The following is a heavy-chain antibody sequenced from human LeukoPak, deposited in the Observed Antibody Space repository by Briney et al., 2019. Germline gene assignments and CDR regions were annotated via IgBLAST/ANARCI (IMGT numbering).Heavy chain of an antibody. V-gene: IGHV4-34*01. CDR3: ARGVFRGYYGSGSYYNRNWFDP. Sequence: PSETLSPTCAVYGGSFSGYYWSWIRQPPGKGLEWIGEINHSGSTNYNPSLKSRVTISVDTSKNQFSLKLSSVTAADTAVYYCARGVFRGYYGSGSYYNRNWFDPWGQGTLVTVSS. CDR1: GGSFSGYY. CDR2: INHSGST. J-gene: IGHJ5*02. D-gene: IGHD3-10*01.